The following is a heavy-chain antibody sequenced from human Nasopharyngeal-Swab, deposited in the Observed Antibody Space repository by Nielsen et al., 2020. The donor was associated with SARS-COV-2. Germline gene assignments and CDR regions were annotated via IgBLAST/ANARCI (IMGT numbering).Heavy chain of an antibody. D-gene: IGHD3-3*01. CDR2: IRSKAYGGTT. CDR3: TREPYYDFWSGYYSHYYYYGMDV. V-gene: IGHV3-49*02. J-gene: IGHJ6*02. Sequence: RPSPGNGLEWVCFIRSKAYGGTTEYAASVKGRFTISRDDSKSIAYLQMNSLKTEDTAVYYCTREPYYDFWSGYYSHYYYYGMDVWGQGTTVTVSS.